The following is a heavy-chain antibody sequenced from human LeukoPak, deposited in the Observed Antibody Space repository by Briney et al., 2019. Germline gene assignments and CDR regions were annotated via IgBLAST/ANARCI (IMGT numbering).Heavy chain of an antibody. D-gene: IGHD2-15*01. J-gene: IGHJ5*02. V-gene: IGHV7-4-1*02. CDR1: GYAFTSNA. CDR2: INTDSGNS. CDR3: ARGIGYCSDFSCHLDP. Sequence: ASVQVSFKASGYAFTSNALNWVRRSPGQGGEWMGWINTDSGNSTYAQGFTGRFVFSLDTSVSTASLQINSLEAEDTAMYYCARGIGYCSDFSCHLDPWGQGTLVTVSS.